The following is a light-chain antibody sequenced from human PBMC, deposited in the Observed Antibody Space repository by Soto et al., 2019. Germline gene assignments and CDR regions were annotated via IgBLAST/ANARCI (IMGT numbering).Light chain of an antibody. J-gene: IGLJ2*01. CDR1: SSNIGKYN. CDR3: AAWDDSLNPHVV. CDR2: GNS. Sequence: QSVLTQPPSASGTPGQRVTISCSGSSSNIGKYNVNWYQQLPGTAPKLLIYGNSQRPSGVPDRFSGSKSGTSASLAISGLQSEDEADYYCAAWDDSLNPHVVFGGGTKLTV. V-gene: IGLV1-44*01.